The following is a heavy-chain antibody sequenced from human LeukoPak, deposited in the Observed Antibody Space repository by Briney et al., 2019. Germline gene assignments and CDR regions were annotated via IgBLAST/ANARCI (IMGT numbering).Heavy chain of an antibody. CDR3: AKGASIIGEILYAFDI. V-gene: IGHV3-23*01. Sequence: GGSLRLSCAASGFTFGSYAMSWVRQAPGKGLEWVSAISGSGGSTYYADSVKGRFTISRDNSKNTLYLQMNSLRAEDTAVYYCAKGASIIGEILYAFDIWGQGTMVTVSS. CDR1: GFTFGSYA. CDR2: ISGSGGST. J-gene: IGHJ3*02. D-gene: IGHD3-10*01.